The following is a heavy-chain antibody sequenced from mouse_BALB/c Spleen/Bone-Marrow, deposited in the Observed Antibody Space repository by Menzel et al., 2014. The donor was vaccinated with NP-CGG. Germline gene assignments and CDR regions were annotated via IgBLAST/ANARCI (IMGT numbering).Heavy chain of an antibody. CDR2: ISSGGSYT. CDR1: GFAFSSYD. CDR3: ERPLTGADFDY. D-gene: IGHD4-1*01. J-gene: IGHJ2*01. Sequence: EVKLVESGGGLVKPGGSLKLSCAASGFAFSSYDMSWVRQTPEKRLEWVATISSGGSYTYYPDSVKGRFTLSRDNARNTLYLQMSSVRSEDTALYCWERPLTGADFDYWGQGTTLTVSS. V-gene: IGHV5-9*02.